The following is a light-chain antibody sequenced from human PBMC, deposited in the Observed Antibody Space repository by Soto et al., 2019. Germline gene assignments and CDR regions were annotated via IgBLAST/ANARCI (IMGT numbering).Light chain of an antibody. CDR1: QGISLY. CDR2: AAS. CDR3: QQLNTYPVT. J-gene: IGKJ4*01. Sequence: DIQMTHSPSTLPASVLDIVTIPFRASQGISLYLSWYQQKPGRAPKLLISAASTLQSGVPARFSGSGSGTDFTLSITSLQPEDFATYYCQQLNTYPVTFGGGTKVDIK. V-gene: IGKV1-9*01.